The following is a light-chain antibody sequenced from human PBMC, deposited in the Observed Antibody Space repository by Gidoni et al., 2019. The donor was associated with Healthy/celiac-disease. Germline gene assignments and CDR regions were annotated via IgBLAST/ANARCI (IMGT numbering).Light chain of an antibody. Sequence: EIVMTQSPVTLSVSPGERATLSCRSSQSVSSNLAWYQQKPGQAPRLLSYGASTRATGIPARFSGSGSGTEFTLTISSLQSEDFAVYYCQQYNNWPGKGRTFGPGTKVDIK. J-gene: IGKJ3*01. CDR3: QQYNNWPGKGRT. CDR2: GAS. V-gene: IGKV3D-15*01. CDR1: QSVSSN.